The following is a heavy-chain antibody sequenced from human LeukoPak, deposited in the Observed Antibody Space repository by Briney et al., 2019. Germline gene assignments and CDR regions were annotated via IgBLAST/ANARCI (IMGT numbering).Heavy chain of an antibody. CDR2: IYYSGST. CDR1: GGSISSYY. CDR3: ARHRAVRNWFDP. V-gene: IGHV4-59*08. D-gene: IGHD3-10*01. J-gene: IGHJ5*02. Sequence: SETLSLTCTVSGGSISSYYWSWIRQPPGKGLEWIGYIYYSGSTNYNPSPKSRVTISVDTSKNQFSLKLSSVTAADTAVYYCARHRAVRNWFDPWGQGTLVTVSS.